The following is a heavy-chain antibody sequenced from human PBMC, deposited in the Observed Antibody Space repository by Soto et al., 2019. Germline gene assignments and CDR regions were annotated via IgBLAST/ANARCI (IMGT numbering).Heavy chain of an antibody. V-gene: IGHV3-48*01. CDR1: GFTFSSYS. D-gene: IGHD5-18*01. CDR2: ISSSSSTI. Sequence: GGSLRLSCAASGFTFSSYSMNWVRQAPGKGLEWVSYISSSSSTIYYADSVKGRLTISRDNAKNSLYLQMNSLRAEDTAVYYCARGLSYGYGYYYYYYMDVWGKGTTVTVSS. J-gene: IGHJ6*03. CDR3: ARGLSYGYGYYYYYYMDV.